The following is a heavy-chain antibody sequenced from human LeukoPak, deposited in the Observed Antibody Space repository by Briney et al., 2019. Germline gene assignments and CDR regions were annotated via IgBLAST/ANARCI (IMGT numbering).Heavy chain of an antibody. CDR2: ISFDGSNQ. D-gene: IGHD1-26*01. J-gene: IGHJ4*02. CDR1: GFTFSSYG. CDR3: AKPPEVGATVGYFDY. Sequence: PGRSLRLSCAASGFTFSSYGMHWVRQAPGKGLEWVALISFDGSNQYYADSVKGRFTTSRDNSKNTLYLQMNSLRTEDTAVYYCAKPPEVGATVGYFDYWGQGTLVTVSS. V-gene: IGHV3-30*18.